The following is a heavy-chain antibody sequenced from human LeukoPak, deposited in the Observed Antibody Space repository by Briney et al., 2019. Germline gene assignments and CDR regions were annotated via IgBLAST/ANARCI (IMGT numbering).Heavy chain of an antibody. CDR1: GGSFSGYY. CDR3: ARSIAVAGASN. J-gene: IGHJ4*02. D-gene: IGHD6-19*01. CDR2: INHSGST. V-gene: IGHV4-34*01. Sequence: SETLSLTCAVYGGSFSGYYWSWIRQPPGKGLEWIGEINHSGSTNYNPSLKSRVTISVDTSKNQFSLKLSSVTAADTAVYYCARSIAVAGASNWGQGTLVTVSS.